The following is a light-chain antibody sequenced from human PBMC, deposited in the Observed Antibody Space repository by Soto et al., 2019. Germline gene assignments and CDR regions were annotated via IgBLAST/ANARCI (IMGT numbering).Light chain of an antibody. J-gene: IGKJ1*01. V-gene: IGKV3-20*01. Sequence: EIVLTQSPGTLSLSPGERATLSCRASRSVNNNYVAWYQRKPGQAPRLLIYGASSRATDIPRRFSGSGSGTDFTLTITRLEPEDFAVYYCQQYGSSPPTFGQGTKVESK. CDR3: QQYGSSPPT. CDR2: GAS. CDR1: RSVNNNY.